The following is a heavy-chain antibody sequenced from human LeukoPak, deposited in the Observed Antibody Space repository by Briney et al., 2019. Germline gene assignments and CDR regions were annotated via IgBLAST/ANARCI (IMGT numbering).Heavy chain of an antibody. J-gene: IGHJ6*04. V-gene: IGHV3-21*01. Sequence: PGGSLRLSCAASGFTFISYSMNWVRQAPGKGLEWVSSIKGRFTISRDNAKNSLYLQINSLRAEDTAVYYCAELGITMIGGVWGKGTTVTISS. D-gene: IGHD3-10*02. CDR2: I. CDR3: AELGITMIGGV. CDR1: GFTFISYS.